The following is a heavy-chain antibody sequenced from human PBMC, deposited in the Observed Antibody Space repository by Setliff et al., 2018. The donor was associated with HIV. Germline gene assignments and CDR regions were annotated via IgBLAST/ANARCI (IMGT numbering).Heavy chain of an antibody. CDR3: AHSYCSSTSCYPHYNYYMDD. Sequence: SGPTLVNPTQTLTLTCTFSGFSLSTSGVGVGWIRQPPGKALEWLALIYWDDDKRYSPSLESRLTITKDTSKNQVVLTMTNMDPVDTATYYCAHSYCSSTSCYPHYNYYMDDWGKGTTVTVSS. V-gene: IGHV2-5*02. CDR2: IYWDDDK. D-gene: IGHD2-2*01. J-gene: IGHJ6*03. CDR1: GFSLSTSGVG.